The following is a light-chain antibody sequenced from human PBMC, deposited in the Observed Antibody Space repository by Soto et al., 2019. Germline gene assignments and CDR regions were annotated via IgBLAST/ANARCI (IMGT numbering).Light chain of an antibody. J-gene: IGKJ2*01. CDR3: QQYFSAPS. V-gene: IGKV4-1*01. CDR1: QSVFYNSDNRNN. CDR2: WAS. Sequence: DIVMTQSPDSLAVSLGERATINCKSSQSVFYNSDNRNNLAWYQQKPGQSPRLLIYWASTRESGVPDRFSGSGSGTDFTLTISSLQAEDVAVYFCQQYFSAPSFGQGTKLEIK.